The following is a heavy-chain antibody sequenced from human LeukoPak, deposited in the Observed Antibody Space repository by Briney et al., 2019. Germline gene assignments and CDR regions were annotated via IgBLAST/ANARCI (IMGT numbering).Heavy chain of an antibody. V-gene: IGHV3-23*01. CDR1: GFTFSSHA. CDR3: AKDGGYCSGGSCYYYFDY. Sequence: PGGSLRLSCAASGFTFSSHAMNWVRQAPGKGLEWVSGISGSGGSTYYADSVRGRFTISRDNSKNTLYLQMNSLRAEDTAVYYCAKDGGYCSGGSCYYYFDYWGQGTLVTVSS. CDR2: ISGSGGST. J-gene: IGHJ4*02. D-gene: IGHD2-15*01.